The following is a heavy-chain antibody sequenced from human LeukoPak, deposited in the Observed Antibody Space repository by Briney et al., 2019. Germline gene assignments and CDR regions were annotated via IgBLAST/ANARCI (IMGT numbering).Heavy chain of an antibody. V-gene: IGHV1-2*06. Sequence: ASVKVSCKASGYTFTGYYIHWVRRAPGQGLEWVGRINPNSGGTDYAQRFQGRVTMTRDTSISTACMELSRLRSDDTAVYYCARDGANKVRGVHYFYMDVWGKGTTVTVSS. J-gene: IGHJ6*03. CDR1: GYTFTGYY. CDR3: ARDGANKVRGVHYFYMDV. CDR2: INPNSGGT. D-gene: IGHD3-10*01.